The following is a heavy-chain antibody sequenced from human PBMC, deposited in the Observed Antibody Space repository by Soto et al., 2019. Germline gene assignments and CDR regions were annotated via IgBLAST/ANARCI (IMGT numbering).Heavy chain of an antibody. CDR1: GGSISSSNW. Sequence: SETLSLTCAVSGGSISSSNWWSWVRQPPGKGLEWIGEIYHSGSTNYNPSLKSRVTISVDKSKNQFSLKLSSVTAADTAVYYCASRGQQLEIFDYWGQGTLVTVSS. J-gene: IGHJ4*02. CDR2: IYHSGST. V-gene: IGHV4-4*02. CDR3: ASRGQQLEIFDY. D-gene: IGHD6-13*01.